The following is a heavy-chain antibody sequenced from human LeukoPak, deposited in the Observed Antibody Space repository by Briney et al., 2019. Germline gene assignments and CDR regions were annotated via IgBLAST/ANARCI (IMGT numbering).Heavy chain of an antibody. V-gene: IGHV4-59*01. Sequence: SETLSLTCTVSGGSISSYYWSWIRQPPGKGLEWIGYIYYSGSTNYNPSPKSRVTISVDTSKNQFSLKLSSVTAADTVVYYCARVGYSSGWYVDYWGQGTLVTVSS. J-gene: IGHJ4*02. CDR3: ARVGYSSGWYVDY. D-gene: IGHD6-19*01. CDR2: IYYSGST. CDR1: GGSISSYY.